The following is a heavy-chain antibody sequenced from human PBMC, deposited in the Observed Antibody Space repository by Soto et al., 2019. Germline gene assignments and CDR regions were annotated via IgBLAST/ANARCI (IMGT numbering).Heavy chain of an antibody. Sequence: QVQLVQSGAEVKKPGASVKVSCKASGYTFSSYGISWVRQAPGQGLEGMGWISAYNGNTKCAQKIQGRVTMPTDTSTSTAYMELRSLRSDDTAVYYCASDSPPVDYWGQGTLVTVSS. J-gene: IGHJ4*02. V-gene: IGHV1-18*01. CDR1: GYTFSSYG. CDR2: ISAYNGNT. CDR3: ASDSPPVDY.